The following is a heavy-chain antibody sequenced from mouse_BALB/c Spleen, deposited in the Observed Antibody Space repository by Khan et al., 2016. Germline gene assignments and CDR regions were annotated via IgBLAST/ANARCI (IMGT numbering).Heavy chain of an antibody. D-gene: IGHD1-1*01. CDR1: GYSITSDYA. CDR3: AILIYYYGSRFAD. J-gene: IGHJ3*01. Sequence: EVQLQESGPGLVKPSQSLTLTCTVTGYSITSDYAWNWIRKFPGNQLEWMGNISYSGSTSYNPSFKSRISITRDTSKNQFFLQLNSVTSEDTAPYYCAILIYYYGSRFADWGQGTLVTVSA. CDR2: ISYSGST. V-gene: IGHV3-2*02.